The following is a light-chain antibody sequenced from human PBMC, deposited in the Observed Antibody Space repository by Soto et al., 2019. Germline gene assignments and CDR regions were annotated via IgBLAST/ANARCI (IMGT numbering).Light chain of an antibody. Sequence: QCALTQSRSGSGSPGQSVTISCTGTSSDVGGYNYVSWYQQHPGKAPKLMIYDVSKRPSGVPDRFSGSKSGNTASLTISGLQAEDEADYYCCSYAGSSFWVFGGGTKLTVL. V-gene: IGLV2-11*01. CDR2: DVS. CDR1: SSDVGGYNY. CDR3: CSYAGSSFWV. J-gene: IGLJ3*02.